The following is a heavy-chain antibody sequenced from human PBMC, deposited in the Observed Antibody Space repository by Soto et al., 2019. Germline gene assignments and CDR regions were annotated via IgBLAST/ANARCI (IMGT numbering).Heavy chain of an antibody. CDR2: IYSSGST. Sequence: QVQLQESGPRLVKPSETVSLTCTVSGGSVSSDTHYLSWIRLPPGKRLEWIGFIYSSGSTNYNPSLKSRVTTSVDTSQNHFPVMLRSLIVADTAVYHCARFVRSCSGTTCYTRADVWGQGPTGSVAS. CDR1: GGSVSSDTHY. V-gene: IGHV4-61*03. D-gene: IGHD2-2*02. J-gene: IGHJ6*02. CDR3: ARFVRSCSGTTCYTRADV.